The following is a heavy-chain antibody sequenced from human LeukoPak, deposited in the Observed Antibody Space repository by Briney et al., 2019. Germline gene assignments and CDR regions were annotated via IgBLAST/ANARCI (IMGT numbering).Heavy chain of an antibody. CDR3: ATLLRGY. Sequence: PGGSLRLSCAASGFTFSSYWMHWVRQAPGKGLEWVGHIKSKTDGGTTDYAAPVKGRFTISRDDSKNTLSLQMNSLKTEDTAVYYCATLLRGYWGQGTLVTVSS. V-gene: IGHV3-15*01. CDR2: IKSKTDGGTT. CDR1: GFTFSSYW. J-gene: IGHJ4*02. D-gene: IGHD3-10*01.